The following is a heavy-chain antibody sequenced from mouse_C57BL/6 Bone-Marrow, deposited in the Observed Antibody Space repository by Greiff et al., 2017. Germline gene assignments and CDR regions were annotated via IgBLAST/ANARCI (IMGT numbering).Heavy chain of an antibody. CDR1: GFSLTSYA. CDR3: ARGDYGSSYLMDY. J-gene: IGHJ4*01. V-gene: IGHV2-9-1*01. Sequence: QVQLQQSGPGLVAPSQSLSITCTVSGFSLTSYAISWVRQPPGKGLEWLGVIWTGGGTNYNSALKSRLSISKDNSKSQVFLKMNSLQTDDTARYYCARGDYGSSYLMDYWGQGTSVTVSS. CDR2: IWTGGGT. D-gene: IGHD1-1*01.